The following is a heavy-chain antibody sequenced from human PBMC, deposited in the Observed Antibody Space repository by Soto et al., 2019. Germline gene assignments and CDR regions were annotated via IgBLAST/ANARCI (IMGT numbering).Heavy chain of an antibody. Sequence: VASVKVSCKASGYTFTSYGISWVRQAPGQGLEWMGWISAYNGNTNYAQKLQGRVTMTTDTSTSTAYMELRSLRSDDTAVYYCAMTQVGFWFDPWGQGTLVTVSS. CDR2: ISAYNGNT. CDR1: GYTFTSYG. J-gene: IGHJ5*02. V-gene: IGHV1-18*01. CDR3: AMTQVGFWFDP. D-gene: IGHD3-10*01.